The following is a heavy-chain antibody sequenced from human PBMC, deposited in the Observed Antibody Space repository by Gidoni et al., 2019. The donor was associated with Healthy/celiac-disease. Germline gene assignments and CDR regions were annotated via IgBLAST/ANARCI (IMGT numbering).Heavy chain of an antibody. CDR2: ISGSGGST. Sequence: EVQLLESGGGLVQPGGSLRLSCAASGFTLSSYAMSWVRQAQGKGLEWVAAISGSGGSTYYADSVKGRFTISRDNSKNTLYLQMNSLRAEDTAVYYCAKFHEPLGQLVPHDYWGQGTLVTVSS. CDR3: AKFHEPLGQLVPHDY. J-gene: IGHJ4*02. CDR1: GFTLSSYA. V-gene: IGHV3-23*01. D-gene: IGHD6-6*01.